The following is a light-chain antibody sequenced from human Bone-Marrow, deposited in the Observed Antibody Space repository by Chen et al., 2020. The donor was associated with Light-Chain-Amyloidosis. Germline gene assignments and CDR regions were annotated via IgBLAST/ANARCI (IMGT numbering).Light chain of an antibody. J-gene: IGLJ3*02. CDR2: DVN. CDR1: SSDIGGYDY. Sequence: QSALTQPASVSGSPGQSITISCTGTSSDIGGYDYVSWYQQHPGKVPRLLIYDVNNRPSEVSDRFSASKSGNTASLTISGLQAEDEADYYYASYTGATSGVFGGGTKLTVL. V-gene: IGLV2-14*03. CDR3: ASYTGATSGV.